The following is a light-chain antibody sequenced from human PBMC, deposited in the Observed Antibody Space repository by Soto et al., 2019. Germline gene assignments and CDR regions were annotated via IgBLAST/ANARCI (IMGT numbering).Light chain of an antibody. V-gene: IGKV3-20*01. J-gene: IGKJ1*01. CDR2: GAS. Sequence: EIVLTQSPGTLSLSPGERATLSCRASQSVSSSYLAWYQQKPGQAPRLLIYGASSRATGIPDRFSGSGSGTVFSLTISRLVPEDFAVYYCQQYGSSPRTFGQGTKVDIK. CDR1: QSVSSSY. CDR3: QQYGSSPRT.